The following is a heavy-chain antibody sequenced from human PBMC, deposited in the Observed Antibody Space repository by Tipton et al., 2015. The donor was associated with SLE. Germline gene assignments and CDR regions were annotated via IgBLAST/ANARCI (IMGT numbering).Heavy chain of an antibody. CDR2: IYYSGST. D-gene: IGHD5-12*01. Sequence: TLSLTCTVSGGSVSSGSYYWNWIRQPPGKGLEWIGYIYYSGSTNYNPSLKSRVTISVDTSKNLFSLKLSSVTAADTAVYYCARDQVGYSGYTSFYYMDVWGKGTTVTVSS. J-gene: IGHJ6*03. CDR3: ARDQVGYSGYTSFYYMDV. CDR1: GGSVSSGSYY. V-gene: IGHV4-61*01.